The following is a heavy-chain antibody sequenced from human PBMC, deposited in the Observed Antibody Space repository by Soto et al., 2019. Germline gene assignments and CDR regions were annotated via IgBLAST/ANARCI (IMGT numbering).Heavy chain of an antibody. CDR2: IIPIFGTA. CDR3: ARGQCISTSCYAYYYYGMDV. D-gene: IGHD2-2*01. Sequence: VQLVQSGAEVKKPGSSVKVSCKASGGTFSSYAISWVRQAPGQGLEWMGGIIPIFGTANYAQKFQGRVTITADESTSTAYMELSSLRSEDTAVYYCARGQCISTSCYAYYYYGMDVWGQGTTVTVSS. V-gene: IGHV1-69*12. J-gene: IGHJ6*02. CDR1: GGTFSSYA.